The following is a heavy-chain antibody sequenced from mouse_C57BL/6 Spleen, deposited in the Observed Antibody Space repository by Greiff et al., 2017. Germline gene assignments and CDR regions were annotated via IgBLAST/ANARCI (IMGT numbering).Heavy chain of an antibody. CDR2: INPNNGGT. D-gene: IGHD4-1*01. CDR3: ARGTGTGDY. J-gene: IGHJ2*01. V-gene: IGHV1-26*01. Sequence: QSHGKSLEWIGDINPNNGGTSYNQKFKGKATLTVDKSSSTAYMELRSLTSEDSAVYYCARGTGTGDYWGQGTTLTVSS.